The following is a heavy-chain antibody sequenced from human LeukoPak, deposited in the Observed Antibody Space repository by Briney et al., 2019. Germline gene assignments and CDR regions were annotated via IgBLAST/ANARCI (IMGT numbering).Heavy chain of an antibody. CDR1: GFTFRTYG. J-gene: IGHJ6*02. V-gene: IGHV3-30*03. CDR3: ARGYNVMDG. CDR2: ISNSGNSQ. Sequence: GGSLRLSCAVSGFTFRTYGMHWVRQAPGKGLEWVAGISNSGNSQSYADSVKGRFTISRDNSRNTLFLQMNSLRADDTAVYYCARGYNVMDGWGQGTTVTVSS.